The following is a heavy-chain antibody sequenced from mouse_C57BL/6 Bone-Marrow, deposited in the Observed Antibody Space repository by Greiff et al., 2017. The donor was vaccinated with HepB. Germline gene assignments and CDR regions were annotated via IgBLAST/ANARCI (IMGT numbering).Heavy chain of an antibody. CDR2: IHPNSGST. Sequence: QVHVKQPGAELVKPGASVKLSCKASGYTFTSYWMHWVKQRPGQGLEWIGMIHPNSGSTNYNEKFKSKATLTVDKSSSTAYMQLSSLTSEDSAVYYCARGGTTVVATDWYFDVWGTGTTVTVSS. CDR3: ARGGTTVVATDWYFDV. D-gene: IGHD1-1*01. V-gene: IGHV1-64*01. J-gene: IGHJ1*03. CDR1: GYTFTSYW.